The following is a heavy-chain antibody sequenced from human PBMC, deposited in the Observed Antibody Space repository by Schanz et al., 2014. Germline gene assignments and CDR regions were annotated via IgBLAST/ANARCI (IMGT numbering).Heavy chain of an antibody. J-gene: IGHJ4*02. Sequence: QLLESGGGLVQPGGSLRLSCVASGFSFTTYSMSWVRQAPGKGLEWVSSISSSSSYISYADSVKGRFTISRDNAKNSLYLQMNSLRAEDTAVYYCARSRGFDSIFDFWGRGTLVTVSS. CDR3: ARSRGFDSIFDF. D-gene: IGHD5-12*01. V-gene: IGHV3-21*02. CDR2: ISSSSSYI. CDR1: GFSFTTYS.